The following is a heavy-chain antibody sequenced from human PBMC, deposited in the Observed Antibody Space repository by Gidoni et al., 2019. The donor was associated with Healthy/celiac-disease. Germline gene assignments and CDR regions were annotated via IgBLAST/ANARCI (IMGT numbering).Heavy chain of an antibody. J-gene: IGHJ2*01. CDR3: ARVRGIAAAAHWYFDL. CDR2: IIPIFGTA. CDR1: GGTFSSYA. Sequence: QVQLVQSGAEVKKPGSSVKVSCKASGGTFSSYAISWVRQAPGQGLEWMGGIIPIFGTANYAQKFQGRVTITADKSTSTAYMELSSLRSEDTAVYYCARVRGIAAAAHWYFDLWGRGTLVTVSS. D-gene: IGHD6-13*01. V-gene: IGHV1-69*06.